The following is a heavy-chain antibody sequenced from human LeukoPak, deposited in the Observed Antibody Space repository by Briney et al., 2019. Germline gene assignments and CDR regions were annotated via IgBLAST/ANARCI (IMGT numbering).Heavy chain of an antibody. CDR3: ARPHAVDFWSGYSSWYFDL. D-gene: IGHD3-3*01. Sequence: SETLSLTCAVSGYSISSGYYRGWIRQPPGKGLEWIGRVYHSGSTYYNPSLKSRDTIAVDTSKNQFSLKRSSVTAADTAVYYCARPHAVDFWSGYSSWYFDLWGRGTLVTVSS. J-gene: IGHJ2*01. V-gene: IGHV4-38-2*01. CDR2: VYHSGST. CDR1: GYSISSGYY.